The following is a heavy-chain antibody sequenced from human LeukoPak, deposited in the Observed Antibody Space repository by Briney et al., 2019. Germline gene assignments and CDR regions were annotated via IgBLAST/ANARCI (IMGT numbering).Heavy chain of an antibody. CDR1: GFTFSSYG. Sequence: GRSLRLSCAASGFTFSSYGMHWVRQAPGKGLEWVAVIWYDGSNKYYADSVKGRFTIPRDNSKNTLYLQMNSLRAEDTAVYYCARDFYVGSGSYYIGYWGQGTLVTVSS. J-gene: IGHJ4*02. V-gene: IGHV3-33*01. CDR3: ARDFYVGSGSYYIGY. D-gene: IGHD3-10*01. CDR2: IWYDGSNK.